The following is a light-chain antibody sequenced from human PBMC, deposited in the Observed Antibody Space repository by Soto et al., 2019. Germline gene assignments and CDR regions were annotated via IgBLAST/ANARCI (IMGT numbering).Light chain of an antibody. V-gene: IGLV2-14*01. Sequence: QSVLTQPASVSGSPGQSIAISCTGTSSDVGAYDYVSWYQQHPGKAPKLMIYDVYNRPSGVSYRFSGSKSGNTASLTISGLQAEDEAHYYCSSYTDTTLVVFGGGTKLTVL. CDR2: DVY. CDR1: SSDVGAYDY. CDR3: SSYTDTTLVV. J-gene: IGLJ2*01.